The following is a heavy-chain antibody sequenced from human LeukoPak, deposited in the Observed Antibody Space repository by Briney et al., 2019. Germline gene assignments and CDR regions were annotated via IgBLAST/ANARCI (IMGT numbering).Heavy chain of an antibody. D-gene: IGHD3-22*01. V-gene: IGHV5-51*01. Sequence: GESLRISCKDSGYSFTSHWIGWVRQMPGKGLEWMGIVNPDDSDTIYSPSFQGQVTISADESITTAYLQWSSLKASDTAMYYCARHGDLGYYDSSGYWGKWGQGTLVTVSS. CDR2: VNPDDSDT. J-gene: IGHJ4*02. CDR3: ARHGDLGYYDSSGYWGK. CDR1: GYSFTSHW.